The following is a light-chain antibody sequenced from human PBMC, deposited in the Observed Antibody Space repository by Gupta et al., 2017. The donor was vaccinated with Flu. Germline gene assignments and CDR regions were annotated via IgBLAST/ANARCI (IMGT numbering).Light chain of an antibody. Sequence: DIQMTQSPSSLSASVGDRVTISCRANQSISSYLNWYQQKPGKAPELLIYGMSTLQSGVPSRFSGSGPGTDFTLTISSLQPEDFASYYCQQSYNTPWTFGQGTKVEMK. CDR3: QQSYNTPWT. J-gene: IGKJ1*01. CDR2: GMS. CDR1: QSISSY. V-gene: IGKV1-39*01.